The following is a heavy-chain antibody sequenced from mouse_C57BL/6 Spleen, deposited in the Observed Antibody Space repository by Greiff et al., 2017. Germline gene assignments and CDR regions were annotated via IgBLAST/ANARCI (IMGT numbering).Heavy chain of an antibody. J-gene: IGHJ4*01. V-gene: IGHV5-15*01. CDR1: GFTFSDYG. CDR3: ARHWYYGSTTGAMDY. CDR2: FSNLAYSI. Sequence: EVQRVESGGGLVQPGGSLKLSCAASGFTFSDYGMAWVRQAPRKGPEWVAFFSNLAYSIYYADTVTGPFTISRENAKNTLYLEMSSLRSEDTAMYYCARHWYYGSTTGAMDYWGQGTSVTVSS. D-gene: IGHD1-1*01.